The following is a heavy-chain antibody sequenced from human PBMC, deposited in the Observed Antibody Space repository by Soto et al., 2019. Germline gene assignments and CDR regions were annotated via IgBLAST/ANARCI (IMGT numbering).Heavy chain of an antibody. CDR2: ISAYNGNT. CDR3: ARGGDLPSWSDYSYYMDV. D-gene: IGHD2-21*02. V-gene: IGHV1-18*01. Sequence: ASVKVSRKASGYTFTSYVISWVRHAPGQGLEWMGWISAYNGNTNYAQKLQGRVTMTTDTSTSTAYMELRSLRSDDTAVYYCARGGDLPSWSDYSYYMDVWGKGTTVTVSS. CDR1: GYTFTSYV. J-gene: IGHJ6*03.